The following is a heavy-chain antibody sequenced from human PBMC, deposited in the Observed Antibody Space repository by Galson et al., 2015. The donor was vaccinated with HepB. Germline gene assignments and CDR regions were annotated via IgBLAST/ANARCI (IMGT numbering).Heavy chain of an antibody. V-gene: IGHV4-59*08. D-gene: IGHD6-13*01. CDR2: IYNIETS. Sequence: ETLSLTCSVSGGSISSYYWTWIRQPPGKGLEYIGYIYNIETSNYNPSLKSRVTISLDTPRNQVSLKLSSVTAADTAVYYCARLGGSSRPLSALDIWGQGTKVTVSS. J-gene: IGHJ3*02. CDR1: GGSISSYY. CDR3: ARLGGSSRPLSALDI.